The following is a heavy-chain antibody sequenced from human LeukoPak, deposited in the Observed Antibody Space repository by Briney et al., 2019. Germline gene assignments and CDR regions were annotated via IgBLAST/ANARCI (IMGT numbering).Heavy chain of an antibody. Sequence: SETLSLTCTVSGGSISSGGYYWSWIRQPPGKGLEWIGYIYHSGSTYYNPSLKSRVTISVDRSKNQFSLKLSSVTAADTAVYYCARGFYSASSFDYWGQGTLVTVSS. D-gene: IGHD2-21*01. V-gene: IGHV4-30-2*01. J-gene: IGHJ4*02. CDR1: GGSISSGGYY. CDR2: IYHSGST. CDR3: ARGFYSASSFDY.